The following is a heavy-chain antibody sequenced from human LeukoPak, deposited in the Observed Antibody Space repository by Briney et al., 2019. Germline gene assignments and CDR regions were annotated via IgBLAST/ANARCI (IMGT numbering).Heavy chain of an antibody. V-gene: IGHV4-34*01. CDR1: GGSFSGYY. Sequence: PSETLSLTCAVYGGSFSGYYWSWIRQPPGKGLEWIGEINHSGSTNYNPSLKSRVTISVDTSKNQFSLKLSSVTAADTAVYYCARQARFGVGESAFDIWGQGTMVTVSS. CDR3: ARQARFGVGESAFDI. CDR2: INHSGST. D-gene: IGHD3-10*01. J-gene: IGHJ3*02.